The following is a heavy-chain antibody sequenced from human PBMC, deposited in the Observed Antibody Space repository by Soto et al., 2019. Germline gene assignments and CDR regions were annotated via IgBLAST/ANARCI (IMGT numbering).Heavy chain of an antibody. Sequence: RSLTCTVSGGSISSGGYYWSWIRQHPGKGLEWIGYIYYSGSTYYNPSLKSRVTISVDTSKNQFSLKLSSVTAADTAVYYCARDRYCSSTSCYRDVAFDIWGQGTMVTVSS. CDR3: ARDRYCSSTSCYRDVAFDI. J-gene: IGHJ3*02. D-gene: IGHD2-2*01. CDR1: GGSISSGGYY. V-gene: IGHV4-31*03. CDR2: IYYSGST.